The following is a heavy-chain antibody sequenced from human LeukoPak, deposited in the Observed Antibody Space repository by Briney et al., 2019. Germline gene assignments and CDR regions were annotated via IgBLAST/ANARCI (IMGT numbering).Heavy chain of an antibody. V-gene: IGHV4-39*01. Sequence: SETLSLTCTVSGGSISSSSYYWGWIRQPPGKGLEWIGSIYYSGSTYYNPSLKSRVTISVDTSKNQFSLKLSSVTAADTAVYYCARQLGYCSSTSCYADKVDYWGQGTMVTVSS. J-gene: IGHJ3*01. CDR1: GGSISSSSYY. D-gene: IGHD2-2*01. CDR3: ARQLGYCSSTSCYADKVDY. CDR2: IYYSGST.